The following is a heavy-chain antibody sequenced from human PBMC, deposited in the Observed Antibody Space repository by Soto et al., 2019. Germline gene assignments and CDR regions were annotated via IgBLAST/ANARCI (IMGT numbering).Heavy chain of an antibody. J-gene: IGHJ4*02. Sequence: PGGSLRLSCAASGFTFSSYAMHWVRQAPGKGLEWVAVISYDGSNKYYADSVKGRFTISRDNSKNTLYLQMNSLRAEDTAVYYCARDLVGATTFPQYYFDYRGQGTLVTVSS. CDR2: ISYDGSNK. CDR1: GFTFSSYA. D-gene: IGHD1-26*01. CDR3: ARDLVGATTFPQYYFDY. V-gene: IGHV3-30-3*01.